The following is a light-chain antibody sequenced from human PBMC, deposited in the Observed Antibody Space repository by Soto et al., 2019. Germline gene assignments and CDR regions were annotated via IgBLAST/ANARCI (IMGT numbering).Light chain of an antibody. V-gene: IGKV3-11*01. Sequence: EIVLTQSPATLSLSPGERATLSCRASQSVSSYLAWYQQKPGQAPRLLIYDASNRATGIPARFSGSGSGTDFTLTISSLQAGDEAIYHCQQYYNTPYTFGQGTTLEIK. CDR2: DAS. CDR3: QQYYNTPYT. CDR1: QSVSSY. J-gene: IGKJ2*01.